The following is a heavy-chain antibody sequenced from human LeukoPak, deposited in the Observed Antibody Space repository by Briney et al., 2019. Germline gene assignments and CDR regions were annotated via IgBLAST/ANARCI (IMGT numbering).Heavy chain of an antibody. CDR2: INPSGGTT. CDR3: ARGIQLWFYFDY. CDR1: GYTLTSYF. Sequence: ASAKVSSTASGYTLTSYFMHWVPQAPGQGVEWMGIINPSGGTTSYAQKFQGRVTMTRDTSTSTVYMELSSLRSEDTAVYYCARGIQLWFYFDYWGQGALVTVSS. V-gene: IGHV1-46*01. D-gene: IGHD5-18*01. J-gene: IGHJ4*02.